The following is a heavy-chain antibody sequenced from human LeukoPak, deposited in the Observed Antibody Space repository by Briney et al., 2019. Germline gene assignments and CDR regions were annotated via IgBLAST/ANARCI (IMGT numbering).Heavy chain of an antibody. J-gene: IGHJ4*02. CDR2: INPNSGGT. D-gene: IGHD1-26*01. Sequence: ASVKVSCKASGYTFTGYYMHWVRQAPGQGLEWMGWINPNSGGTNYAQKFQDKVTMTRDTSISTVYMDLSSLTSGDTAFYYCARGPAGAGEDYWGQGTLVTVSS. CDR3: ARGPAGAGEDY. CDR1: GYTFTGYY. V-gene: IGHV1-2*02.